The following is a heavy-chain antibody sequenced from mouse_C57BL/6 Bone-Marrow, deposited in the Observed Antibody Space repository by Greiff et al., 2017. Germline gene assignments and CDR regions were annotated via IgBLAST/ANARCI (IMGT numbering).Heavy chain of an antibody. J-gene: IGHJ1*03. CDR1: GISITTGNYR. Sequence: VQLKESGPGLVKPSQTVFLTCTVTGISITTGNYRWSWIRPFPGNKLEWIGYIYYSGTITYTPSLTSRTTITRDTPKNQFFLEMNSLTAEDTATYYCARDAPYDYDGDWYFDVWGTGTTVTVSS. CDR3: ARDAPYDYDGDWYFDV. CDR2: IYYSGTI. D-gene: IGHD2-4*01. V-gene: IGHV3-5*01.